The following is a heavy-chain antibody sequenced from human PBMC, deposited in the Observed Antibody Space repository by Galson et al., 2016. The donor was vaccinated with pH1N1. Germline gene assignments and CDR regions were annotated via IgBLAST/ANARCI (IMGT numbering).Heavy chain of an antibody. V-gene: IGHV3-9*01. CDR2: ISWNSGSI. D-gene: IGHD1-26*01. CDR1: GFTFDDYA. CDR3: AKDGGFSGIVGAYFDY. J-gene: IGHJ4*02. Sequence: SLRLSCAVSGFTFDDYAMHWVRQVPGKGLEWVSGISWNSGSIGYADSVKGRFTISRDNAKNSLYLQMNSLRAEDTALYYCAKDGGFSGIVGAYFDYWGQGTLVTVSS.